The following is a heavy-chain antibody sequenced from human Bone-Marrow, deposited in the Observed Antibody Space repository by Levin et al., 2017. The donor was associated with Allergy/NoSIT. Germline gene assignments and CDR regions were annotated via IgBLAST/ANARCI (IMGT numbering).Heavy chain of an antibody. CDR3: AKDSGDTLDY. V-gene: IGHV3-30*18. CDR2: ISYDGSNK. J-gene: IGHJ4*02. D-gene: IGHD3-10*01. Sequence: LSLTCAASGFTFSSYGMHWVRQAPGKGLEWVAVISYDGSNKYYADSVKGRFTISRDNSKNTLYLQMNSLRAEDTAVYYCAKDSGDTLDYWGQGTLVTVSS. CDR1: GFTFSSYG.